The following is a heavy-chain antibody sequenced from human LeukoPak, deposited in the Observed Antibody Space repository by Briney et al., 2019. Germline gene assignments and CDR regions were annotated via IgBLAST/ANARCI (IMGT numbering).Heavy chain of an antibody. CDR2: IYYSGST. J-gene: IGHJ4*02. Sequence: AETLSLTCTVSGGSISSGDYYWSWIRQPPGKGLEWIGYIYYSGSTNYNPSLKSRVTISVDTSMNQFSLKLSSVTAADTAVYYCARQTYSSGYPNHDYWGQGTLVTVSS. CDR3: ARQTYSSGYPNHDY. CDR1: GGSISSGDYY. V-gene: IGHV4-61*08. D-gene: IGHD3-22*01.